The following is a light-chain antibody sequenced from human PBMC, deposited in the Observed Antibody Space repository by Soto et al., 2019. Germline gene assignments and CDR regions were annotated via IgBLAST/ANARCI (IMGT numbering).Light chain of an antibody. CDR1: QSVRTL. CDR2: GAS. J-gene: IGKJ2*01. CDR3: QQYSNWPPYT. V-gene: IGKV3-15*01. Sequence: EIVLTQSPGTLSLSPGETATLSCRASQSVRTLLAWYQQKPGQAPRLLIHGASTRATGIPDRFRGSGSGTEFTLTFSSLQSEDFAVYYCQQYSNWPPYTFGQGTKVEIK.